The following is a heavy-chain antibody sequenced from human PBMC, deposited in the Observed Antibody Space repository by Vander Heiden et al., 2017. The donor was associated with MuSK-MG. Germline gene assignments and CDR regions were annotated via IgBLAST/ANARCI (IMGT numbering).Heavy chain of an antibody. J-gene: IGHJ4*02. Sequence: EVQLVESGGNLVNPGGSLRLCCAASGFSFSNAWMGWVRQAPGKGLEWVGRIKSKPDGGTTDYAAPVKGRFTISRDDSKNTLYLQMNTLRIEDTAMYYCTTESPDFDSWGQGTLVTISS. CDR1: GFSFSNAW. CDR2: IKSKPDGGTT. CDR3: TTESPDFDS. V-gene: IGHV3-15*01.